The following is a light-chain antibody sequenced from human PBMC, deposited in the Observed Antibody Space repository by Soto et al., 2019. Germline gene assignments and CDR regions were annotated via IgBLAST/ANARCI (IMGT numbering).Light chain of an antibody. CDR3: CSYAGSSTYV. J-gene: IGLJ1*01. V-gene: IGLV2-23*02. Sequence: SALTEPGAGSGGRGQSITISCTGTSSDVGSYNLVSWYQQHPGKAPKVMIYEVSKRPSGVPNRFSGSKSGNTASLTISGLQAEDEADYYCCSYAGSSTYVFGTGTKVTVL. CDR1: SSDVGSYNL. CDR2: EVS.